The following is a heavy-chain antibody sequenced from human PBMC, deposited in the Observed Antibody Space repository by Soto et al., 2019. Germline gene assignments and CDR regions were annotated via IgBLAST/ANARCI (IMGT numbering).Heavy chain of an antibody. CDR2: IYYSGSS. CDR1: GGSISSFY. V-gene: IGHV4-59*01. J-gene: IGHJ2*01. Sequence: SETLSLTCTVSGGSISSFYWSWIRQPPGKGLEWIGYIYYSGSSNYNPSLKSRVTTSVDTSKNQFSLNLSSVTAADTAVYYCSRASYDSTLPRLWYFDLWGRGSLVTVSS. D-gene: IGHD3-22*01. CDR3: SRASYDSTLPRLWYFDL.